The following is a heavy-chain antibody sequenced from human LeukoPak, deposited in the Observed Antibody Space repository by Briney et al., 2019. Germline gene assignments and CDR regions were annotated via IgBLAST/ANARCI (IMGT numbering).Heavy chain of an antibody. D-gene: IGHD6-6*01. CDR3: ARAEAEYSSSPAWYYYYMDV. Sequence: GGSLRLSCAASGFTFSSYWMSSVRQAPGKGLEWVANIKQDGSEKYYVDSVKGRFTISRDNAKNSLYLQMNSLRAEDTAVYYCARAEAEYSSSPAWYYYYMDVWGKGTTVTVSS. J-gene: IGHJ6*03. CDR1: GFTFSSYW. CDR2: IKQDGSEK. V-gene: IGHV3-7*01.